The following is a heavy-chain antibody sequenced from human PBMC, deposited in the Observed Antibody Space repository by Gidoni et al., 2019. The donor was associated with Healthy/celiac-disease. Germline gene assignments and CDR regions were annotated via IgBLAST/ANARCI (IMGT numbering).Heavy chain of an antibody. CDR3: ARDNPYLKRGWFDP. V-gene: IGHV3-48*02. D-gene: IGHD2-15*01. Sequence: EVQLVESGGGLVQPGGSLRLSCAASGFTFSSYSMNWVRQAPGKGLEWVSYISSSSSTIYYADSVKGRFTISRDNAKNSLYLQMNSLRDEDTAVYYCARDNPYLKRGWFDPWGQGTLVTVSS. CDR2: ISSSSSTI. J-gene: IGHJ5*02. CDR1: GFTFSSYS.